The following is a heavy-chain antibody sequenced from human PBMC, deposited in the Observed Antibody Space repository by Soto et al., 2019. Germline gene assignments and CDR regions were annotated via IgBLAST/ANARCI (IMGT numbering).Heavy chain of an antibody. Sequence: QVQLVQSGAEVKKPGSSVKVSCKASGGTFSSYAISWVRQAPGQGLEWMGGVIPIFGTANYAQKFRGRVTITADESTSTAYMELSSLRSEETAVYSCASGDSIVVVPAAKPISICYGMDVWGQGNTVTVSS. J-gene: IGHJ6*02. D-gene: IGHD2-2*02. CDR2: VIPIFGTA. CDR1: GGTFSSYA. CDR3: ASGDSIVVVPAAKPISICYGMDV. V-gene: IGHV1-69*01.